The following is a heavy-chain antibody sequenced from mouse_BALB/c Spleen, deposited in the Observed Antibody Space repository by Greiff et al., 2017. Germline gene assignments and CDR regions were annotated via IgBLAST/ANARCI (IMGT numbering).Heavy chain of an antibody. D-gene: IGHD2-3*01. CDR1: GDSITSGY. J-gene: IGHJ4*01. CDR3: ARYDGYYVPYAMDY. V-gene: IGHV3-8*02. Sequence: EVQVVESGPSLVKPSQTLSLTCSVTGDSITSGYWNWIRKFPGNKLEYMGYISYSGSTYYNPSLKSRISITRDTSKNQYYLQLNSVTTEDTATYYCARYDGYYVPYAMDYWGQGTSVTVSS. CDR2: ISYSGST.